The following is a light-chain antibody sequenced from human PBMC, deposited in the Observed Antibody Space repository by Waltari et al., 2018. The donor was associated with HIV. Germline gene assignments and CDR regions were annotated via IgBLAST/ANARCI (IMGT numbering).Light chain of an antibody. V-gene: IGKV3-15*01. Sequence: EIVMTQSPATLSVSPGERATLSCRASQSVNSNLAWYQQKPRQAPRLLIYDASTRATGIPARFSGGGSGTEFTLTISSLQSEDFAVYYCQQYNNWPPWTFGQGTKVEI. CDR2: DAS. CDR1: QSVNSN. CDR3: QQYNNWPPWT. J-gene: IGKJ1*01.